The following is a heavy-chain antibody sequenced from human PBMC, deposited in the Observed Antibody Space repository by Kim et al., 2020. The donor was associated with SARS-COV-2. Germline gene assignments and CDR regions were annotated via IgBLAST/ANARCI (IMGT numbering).Heavy chain of an antibody. D-gene: IGHD3-10*01. J-gene: IGHJ4*02. CDR3: AKDRVLWFGSDYLYY. Sequence: DSVKCRFTISRDKSKNTLYLQMNSLGAEDTAVYYCAKDRVLWFGSDYLYYWGQGTLVTVSS. V-gene: IGHV3-33*03.